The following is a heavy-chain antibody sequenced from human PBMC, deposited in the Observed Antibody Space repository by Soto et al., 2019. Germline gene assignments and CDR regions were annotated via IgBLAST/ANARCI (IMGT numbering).Heavy chain of an antibody. CDR2: IIRIFGTA. V-gene: IGHV1-69*01. CDR1: GGTFSSYA. J-gene: IGHJ4*02. D-gene: IGHD5-12*01. Sequence: QVQLVQSGAEVKKPGSSVKVSCKASGGTFSSYAISWVRQAPGQGLEWMGGIIRIFGTANYAQKVQGRVTSTADESKSTVDMEQSSLRTEDTAVYSCTREPGYSGYDPGKWIDYWGQGTLVTVS. CDR3: TREPGYSGYDPGKWIDY.